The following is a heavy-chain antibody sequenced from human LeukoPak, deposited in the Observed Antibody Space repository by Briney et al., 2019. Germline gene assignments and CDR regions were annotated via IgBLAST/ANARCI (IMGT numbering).Heavy chain of an antibody. CDR2: IFPGDSDT. CDR3: ARRNRNYYGSGSRYYYGMDV. Sequence: GESLKISCKGSGYSFTTYWIGWVRQMPGKGLEWMGIIFPGDSDTTYSPSFQGQVTISADKSISTAYLQWSSLKASDTAMYFCARRNRNYYGSGSRYYYGMDVWGQGTTVTVSS. CDR1: GYSFTTYW. V-gene: IGHV5-51*01. J-gene: IGHJ6*02. D-gene: IGHD3-10*01.